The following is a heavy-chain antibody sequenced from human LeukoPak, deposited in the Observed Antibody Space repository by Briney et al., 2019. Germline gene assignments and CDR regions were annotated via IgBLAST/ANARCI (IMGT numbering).Heavy chain of an antibody. J-gene: IGHJ1*01. D-gene: IGHD6-6*01. CDR3: ASSKSLYSNSSRRYFQH. V-gene: IGHV4-34*01. CDR1: GGSFSGYY. CDR2: INHSGST. Sequence: SETLSLTCAVYGGSFSGYYWSWIRQPPGKGLEWIGEINHSGSTNYNPSLKSRVTISVDTSKNQFSLKLSSVTAADTAVYYCASSKSLYSNSSRRYFQHWGQGTLVTVSS.